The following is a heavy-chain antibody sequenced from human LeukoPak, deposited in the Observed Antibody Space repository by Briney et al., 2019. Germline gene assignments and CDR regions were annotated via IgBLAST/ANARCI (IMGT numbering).Heavy chain of an antibody. V-gene: IGHV3-7*01. D-gene: IGHD6-13*01. CDR2: IKNDGAVK. J-gene: IGHJ4*02. CDR1: GFTFSYHW. Sequence: GESLRLSCAASGFTFSYHWMTWVRQAPGKGLEWVANIKNDGAVKNYVDSVKGRLTISRDNAKNSLYLQMNSLRAEDTAVYYCAKDSYSKGDFWGQGVLVTVSS. CDR3: AKDSYSKGDF.